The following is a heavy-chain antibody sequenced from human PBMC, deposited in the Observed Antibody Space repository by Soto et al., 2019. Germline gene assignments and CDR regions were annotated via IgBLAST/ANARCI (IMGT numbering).Heavy chain of an antibody. Sequence: GGSLRLSCAASGFPFSSYGMNWVRQAPGKGLEWVSAISGSDGTTHYADSVRGRFTISRENSNNTVFLQMNSLGAEDTAVYYCARTPIVVAAYGMDAWGQGTTVTVSS. D-gene: IGHD2-2*01. J-gene: IGHJ6*02. CDR3: ARTPIVVAAYGMDA. CDR1: GFPFSSYG. CDR2: ISGSDGTT. V-gene: IGHV3-23*01.